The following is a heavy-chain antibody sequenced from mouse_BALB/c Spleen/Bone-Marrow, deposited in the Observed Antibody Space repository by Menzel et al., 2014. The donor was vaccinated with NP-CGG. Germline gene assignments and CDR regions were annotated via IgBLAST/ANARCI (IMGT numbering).Heavy chain of an antibody. J-gene: IGHJ3*01. CDR1: GDSITSGY. CDR3: SRGRAMGFAY. Sequence: EVKLMESGPSLVKPSQTLSLTCSVTGDSITSGYWNWIRKFPGNKLEYMGNVSYSGSTYYNQSLKSRISITRDTSKNQYYLQLNSVTTEDAATDYCSRGRAMGFAYRGQGTLVTVSA. D-gene: IGHD1-1*02. CDR2: VSYSGST. V-gene: IGHV3-8*02.